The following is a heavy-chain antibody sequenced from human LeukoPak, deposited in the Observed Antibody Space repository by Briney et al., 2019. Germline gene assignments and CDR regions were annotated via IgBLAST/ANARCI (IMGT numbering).Heavy chain of an antibody. Sequence: GGSLRRSCAASGFTVSSKYMIWVRQAPGKGLEWVSLVNTGGSTYYADSVKGRFTVSRDNSKNTLYLQMNSLRAEDTAVYYCATDSSSRPEDYWGQGTRVTVSS. V-gene: IGHV3-66*01. CDR1: GFTVSSKY. CDR3: ATDSSSRPEDY. D-gene: IGHD6-6*01. J-gene: IGHJ4*02. CDR2: VNTGGST.